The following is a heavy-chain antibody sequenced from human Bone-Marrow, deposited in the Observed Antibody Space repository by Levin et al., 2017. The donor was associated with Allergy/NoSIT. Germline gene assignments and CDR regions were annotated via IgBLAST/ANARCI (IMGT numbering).Heavy chain of an antibody. V-gene: IGHV3-30*03. D-gene: IGHD3-10*01. CDR2: ISYDGSKK. J-gene: IGHJ4*02. CDR3: ARAASTLLLGSGSDYSAAFDY. Sequence: GGSLRLSCAASGVTFSSHGLHWVRQAPGQGLEWVAVISYDGSKKYYADSVKGRFTISRDNSENTLYLQMNSLRTEDSAIYYCARAASTLLLGSGSDYSAAFDYWGPGTLVTVSS. CDR1: GVTFSSHG.